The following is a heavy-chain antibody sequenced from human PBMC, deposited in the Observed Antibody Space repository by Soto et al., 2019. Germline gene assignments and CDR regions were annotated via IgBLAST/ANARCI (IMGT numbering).Heavy chain of an antibody. J-gene: IGHJ4*02. V-gene: IGHV1-8*01. D-gene: IGHD2-21*01. CDR3: ARIVRHQLHTIHY. CDR2: MNPSSGYT. CDR1: GYTFTDYD. Sequence: WASVKVSCKASGYTFTDYDINWVRQATGQGLEWMGWMNPSSGYTGYAQKFQGRVTMTWDTSISTAYMELSSLTSADTAVYYCARIVRHQLHTIHYRGQGALVTVSS.